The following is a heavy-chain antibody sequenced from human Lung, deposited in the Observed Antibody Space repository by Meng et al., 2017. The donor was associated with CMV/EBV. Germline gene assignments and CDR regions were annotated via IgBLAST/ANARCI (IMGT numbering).Heavy chain of an antibody. CDR2: IKQDGSEK. Sequence: GESXKISCAASGFTFSSYWMSWVRQAPGKGLEWVANIKQDGSEKYYVDSVKGRFTISRDNAKNSLYLQMNSLRAEDTAVYYCARGGRTRLRYFDWLFLFDYWXQGTLVTVSS. J-gene: IGHJ4*02. CDR1: GFTFSSYW. CDR3: ARGGRTRLRYFDWLFLFDY. V-gene: IGHV3-7*04. D-gene: IGHD3-9*01.